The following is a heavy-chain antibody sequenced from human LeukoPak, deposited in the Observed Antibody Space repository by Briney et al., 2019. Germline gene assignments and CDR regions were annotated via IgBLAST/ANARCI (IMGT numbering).Heavy chain of an antibody. Sequence: GGSLRLSCVASGFTFRTDWMSWVRQAPGKGLEWVAFIRYDGSNKYYADSVKGRFTISRDNSKNTLYLQMNSLRAEDTAVYYCAKDTYSGYDSGDWGQGTLVTVSS. V-gene: IGHV3-30*02. CDR2: IRYDGSNK. D-gene: IGHD5-12*01. CDR3: AKDTYSGYDSGD. J-gene: IGHJ4*02. CDR1: GFTFRTDW.